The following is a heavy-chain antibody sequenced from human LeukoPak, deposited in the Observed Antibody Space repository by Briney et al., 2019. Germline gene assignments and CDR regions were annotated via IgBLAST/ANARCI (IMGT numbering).Heavy chain of an antibody. Sequence: GASVKVSCKTSGYTFTGYYMHWVRQAPGQGLEWMGWINPNSGGTNYAQKFQGRVTMTRDTSISTAYMELSRLRSDDTAVYYCARDRTPPPWYCSGGSCYSPFDYWGQGTLVTVSS. V-gene: IGHV1-2*02. CDR3: ARDRTPPPWYCSGGSCYSPFDY. J-gene: IGHJ4*02. D-gene: IGHD2-15*01. CDR2: INPNSGGT. CDR1: GYTFTGYY.